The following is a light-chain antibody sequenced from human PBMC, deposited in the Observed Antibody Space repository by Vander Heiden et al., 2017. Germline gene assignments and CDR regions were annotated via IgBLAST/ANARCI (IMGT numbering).Light chain of an antibody. Sequence: IVLAQAPGTLSLSQGERATLSCRASQSVSSSFLAWYQKKPGQAPRLLIYAASARATGIPDRFSGSGSGTDFTLTISRLEPEDFAVYYCQQYDTSRVTYGPGTRVD. J-gene: IGKJ3*01. CDR2: AAS. CDR3: QQYDTSRVT. CDR1: QSVSSSF. V-gene: IGKV3-20*01.